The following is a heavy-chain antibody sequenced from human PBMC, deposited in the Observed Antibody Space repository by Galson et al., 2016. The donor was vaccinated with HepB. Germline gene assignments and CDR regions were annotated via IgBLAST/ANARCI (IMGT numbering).Heavy chain of an antibody. CDR3: AGRRGARFDY. V-gene: IGHV3-53*01. CDR2: LYTGGST. D-gene: IGHD3-10*01. Sequence: SLRLSCAASGFTVNSKYMNWVRQAPGKGLEWVSVLYTGGSTYYADSVKGRFTISRDTSKNTLYLQMNNLRAEDTALYFCAGRRGARFDYWGQGTLVTVSS. CDR1: GFTVNSKY. J-gene: IGHJ4*02.